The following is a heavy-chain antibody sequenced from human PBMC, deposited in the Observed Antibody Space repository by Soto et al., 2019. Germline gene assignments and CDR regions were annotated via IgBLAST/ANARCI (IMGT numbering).Heavy chain of an antibody. D-gene: IGHD3-10*01. V-gene: IGHV4-31*03. CDR3: ARGATSYYYGSGSYLSYFDY. Sequence: SETLSLTCTVSGGSISSGGYYWSWIRQHPGKGLEWIGYIYYSGSTYYNPSLKSRVTISVDTSKNQFSLKLSSVTAADTAVYYCARGATSYYYGSGSYLSYFDYWGQGTLVTVSS. CDR1: GGSISSGGYY. CDR2: IYYSGST. J-gene: IGHJ4*02.